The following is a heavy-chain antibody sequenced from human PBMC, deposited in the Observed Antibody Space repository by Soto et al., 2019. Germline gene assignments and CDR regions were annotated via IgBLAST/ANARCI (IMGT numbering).Heavy chain of an antibody. CDR3: AKERGRNRNFAMDV. CDR2: ISYDGSFV. Sequence: GGSLRLSCVVSGLTFSDYGFHWVRQAPGKGLDWVAAISYDGSFVYYADSVRGRFTISRDNSRNTLDLQMNTLRHEDTAVYYCAKERGRNRNFAMDVWGQGTSVTVSS. V-gene: IGHV3-30*18. J-gene: IGHJ6*02. D-gene: IGHD1-1*01. CDR1: GLTFSDYG.